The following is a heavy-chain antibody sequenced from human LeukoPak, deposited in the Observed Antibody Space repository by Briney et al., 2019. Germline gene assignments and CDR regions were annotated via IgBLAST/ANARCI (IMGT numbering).Heavy chain of an antibody. CDR3: ASRKLGNDY. CDR1: GGSVSDHY. V-gene: IGHV4-59*02. CDR2: IYHTGST. D-gene: IGHD7-27*01. J-gene: IGHJ4*02. Sequence: PSETLSLTCTISGGSVSDHYWSWIRQSPGKGLEWIGYIYHTGSTSYSPSLKSRVTISADTSQNQFSLKLSSVTAADTAVYYCASRKLGNDYWGQGTLVTVSS.